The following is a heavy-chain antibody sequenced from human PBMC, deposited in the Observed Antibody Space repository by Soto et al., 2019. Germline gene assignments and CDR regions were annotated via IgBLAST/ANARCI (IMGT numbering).Heavy chain of an antibody. CDR2: ISSSGSTI. Sequence: GGSLRLSCAASGFTFSSYEMNWVRQAPGKGLEWVSYISSSGSTIYYADSVKGRFTISRDNAKNSLYLQMNSLRAEDTAVYYCASRGWDFWGGYYAGFGMDVWGQGTTVTVSS. J-gene: IGHJ6*02. CDR1: GFTFSSYE. V-gene: IGHV3-48*03. D-gene: IGHD3-3*01. CDR3: ASRGWDFWGGYYAGFGMDV.